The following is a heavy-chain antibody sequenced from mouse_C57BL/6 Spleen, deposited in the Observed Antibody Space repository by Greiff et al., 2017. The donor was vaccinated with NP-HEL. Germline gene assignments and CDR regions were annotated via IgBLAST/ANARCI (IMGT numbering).Heavy chain of an antibody. CDR2: IHPSDSDT. D-gene: IGHD2-4*01. CDR3: AIEGYDYDLYAMDY. Sequence: QVQLQQPGAELVKPGASVKVSCKASGYTFTSYWMHWVKQRPGQGLEWIGRIHPSDSDTNYNQKFKGKATLTVDKSSSTAYMQLSSLTSEDSAVYYGAIEGYDYDLYAMDYWGQGTSVTVSS. CDR1: GYTFTSYW. V-gene: IGHV1-74*01. J-gene: IGHJ4*01.